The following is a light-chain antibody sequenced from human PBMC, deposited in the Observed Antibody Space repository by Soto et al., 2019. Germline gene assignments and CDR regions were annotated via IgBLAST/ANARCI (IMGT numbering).Light chain of an antibody. Sequence: EIVMTQSPATLSVSPGERATLSCRASQSVSSNLAWYQQKPGQAPRLLIYGASIRATGIPARFSGSGSGTEFTLTISSLQSEDFAVYYCQQYNYWPPITFGQGTRLEIK. CDR1: QSVSSN. CDR2: GAS. J-gene: IGKJ5*01. V-gene: IGKV3-15*01. CDR3: QQYNYWPPIT.